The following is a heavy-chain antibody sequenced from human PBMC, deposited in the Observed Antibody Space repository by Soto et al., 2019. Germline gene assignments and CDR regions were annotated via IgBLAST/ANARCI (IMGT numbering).Heavy chain of an antibody. Sequence: PGGSLRLSCTASGFTFGDYAMSWVRQAPGKGLEWVGFIRSKAYGGTTEYAASVKGRFTISRDDSKSIAYLQMNSLKTEDTAVYYCITSDYYDSSGYYYDAFDIWGQGTMVTVS. J-gene: IGHJ3*02. D-gene: IGHD3-22*01. V-gene: IGHV3-49*04. CDR3: ITSDYYDSSGYYYDAFDI. CDR2: IRSKAYGGTT. CDR1: GFTFGDYA.